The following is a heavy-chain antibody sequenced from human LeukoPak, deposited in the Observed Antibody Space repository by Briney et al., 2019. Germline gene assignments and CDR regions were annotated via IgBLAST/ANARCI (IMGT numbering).Heavy chain of an antibody. V-gene: IGHV3-33*06. CDR1: GFTFSSYG. Sequence: PGGSLRLSCAASGFTFSSYGMHWVRQAPGKGLEWVAVIWSDASNTYYADSVKGRFTISRDNSKNTLYLQMNSLRAEDTAVYYCAKRGYYYDSSGYYYFDYWGQGTLVTVSS. CDR3: AKRGYYYDSSGYYYFDY. J-gene: IGHJ4*02. CDR2: IWSDASNT. D-gene: IGHD3-22*01.